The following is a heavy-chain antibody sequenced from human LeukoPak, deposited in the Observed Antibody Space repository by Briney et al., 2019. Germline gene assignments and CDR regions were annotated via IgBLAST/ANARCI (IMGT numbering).Heavy chain of an antibody. CDR1: GYSFTSYW. J-gene: IGHJ4*02. CDR2: IYPGDSDT. CDR3: ARGPSRYCSSTSCYIGLDY. Sequence: GESLKISCKGSGYSFTSYWIGWGRPMPGKGLEWMGIIYPGDSDTSYSPSFQGQVTISADKSISTAYLQWSSLKASDTAMYYCARGPSRYCSSTSCYIGLDYWGQGTLVTVSS. V-gene: IGHV5-51*01. D-gene: IGHD2-2*02.